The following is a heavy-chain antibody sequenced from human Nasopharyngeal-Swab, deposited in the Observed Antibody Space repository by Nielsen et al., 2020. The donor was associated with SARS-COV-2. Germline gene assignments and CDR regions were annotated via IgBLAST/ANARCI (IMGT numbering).Heavy chain of an antibody. D-gene: IGHD3-3*01. J-gene: IGHJ6*02. Sequence: GESLKISCAASGFTFSSYAMHWVRQAPGKGLEWVAVISHDGSNKYYADSVKGRFTISRDNSKNTLYLQMNSLRAEDTAVYYCARDGYDFWSGFYGMDVWGQGTTVTVSS. V-gene: IGHV3-30-3*01. CDR3: ARDGYDFWSGFYGMDV. CDR1: GFTFSSYA. CDR2: ISHDGSNK.